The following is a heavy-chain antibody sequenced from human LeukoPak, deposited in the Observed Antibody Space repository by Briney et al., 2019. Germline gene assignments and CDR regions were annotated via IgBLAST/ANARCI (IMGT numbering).Heavy chain of an antibody. CDR3: ASGSYSNSDAFDI. Sequence: SETLSLTCTVSGGSISSYYWSWIRRPAGKGLEWIGRIYTSGSTNYNPSLKSRVTMSVDTSKNQFSLKLSSVTAADTAVYYCASGSYSNSDAFDIWGQGTMVTVSS. CDR2: IYTSGST. D-gene: IGHD1-26*01. CDR1: GGSISSYY. J-gene: IGHJ3*02. V-gene: IGHV4-4*07.